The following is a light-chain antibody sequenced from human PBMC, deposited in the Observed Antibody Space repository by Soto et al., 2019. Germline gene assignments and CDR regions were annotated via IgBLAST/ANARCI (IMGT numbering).Light chain of an antibody. CDR1: QSIGKH. CDR2: GAS. Sequence: DIQMTQSPSFLSASVGDRVTITCRASQSIGKHLNWYQQKPGKAPKFLIYGASTLQSGVPSRFTGSGSGTDFTLTVNSLQAEDFAIYYCQQSYSSPTTFGQGHDWRL. J-gene: IGKJ5*01. V-gene: IGKV1-39*01. CDR3: QQSYSSPTT.